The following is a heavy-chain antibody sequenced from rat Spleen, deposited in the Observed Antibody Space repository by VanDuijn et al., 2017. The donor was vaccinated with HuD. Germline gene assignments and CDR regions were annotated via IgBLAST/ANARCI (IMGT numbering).Heavy chain of an antibody. CDR1: GFSLTSNT. Sequence: QVQLKESGPGLVQPSQTLSLTCTVSGFSLTSNTIHWVRQPPGKGLEWMGVIWGNGNTNYTSVLKSRLSISRDTSKSQVFLKMNSLQTDDTGTYYCTREFAYWGQGTLVTVSS. V-gene: IGHV2-13*01. J-gene: IGHJ3*01. CDR3: TREFAY. CDR2: IWGNGNT.